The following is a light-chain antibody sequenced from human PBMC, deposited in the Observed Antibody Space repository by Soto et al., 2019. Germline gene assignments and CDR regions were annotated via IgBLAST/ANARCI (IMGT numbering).Light chain of an antibody. CDR2: EGS. CDR1: SSDVGRYNL. CDR3: CSYAGSSTHVV. J-gene: IGLJ2*01. Sequence: QSALTQPASVSGSPGQSITISCTGTSSDVGRYNLVSWYQQHPGKAPKLMIYEGSKRPSGVSNRFSGSKSGNTASLTISGLQADDEADYYCCSYAGSSTHVVFGGGTKVTVL. V-gene: IGLV2-23*01.